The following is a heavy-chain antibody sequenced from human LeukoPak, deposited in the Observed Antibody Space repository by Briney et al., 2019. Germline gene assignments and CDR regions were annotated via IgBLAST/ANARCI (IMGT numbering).Heavy chain of an antibody. CDR2: ISGSGGST. V-gene: IGHV3-23*01. Sequence: GGSLRLSCAASGFTFSSYAMSWVRQAPGKGLEWVSAISGSGGSTYYADSVKGRFTISRDNSKNTLYLQMNSLRAEDTAVYYCAKDPYYDILTASAGFDPWGQGTLVTVSS. J-gene: IGHJ5*02. CDR1: GFTFSSYA. D-gene: IGHD3-9*01. CDR3: AKDPYYDILTASAGFDP.